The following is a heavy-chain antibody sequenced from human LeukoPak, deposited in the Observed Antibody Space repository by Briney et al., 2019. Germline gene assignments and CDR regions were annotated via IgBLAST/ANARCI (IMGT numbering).Heavy chain of an antibody. CDR3: ATGPNAGPYNWFDP. V-gene: IGHV1-69*15. D-gene: IGHD1-1*01. CDR2: IIPIFGIA. Sequence: SVKVSCKASGGTFSSYAISWVRQAPGQGLEWMGRIIPIFGIANYAQKFQGRVTITADESTSTAYMELSSLRSEDTAVYYCATGPNAGPYNWFDPWGQGTLVTVSS. CDR1: GGTFSSYA. J-gene: IGHJ5*02.